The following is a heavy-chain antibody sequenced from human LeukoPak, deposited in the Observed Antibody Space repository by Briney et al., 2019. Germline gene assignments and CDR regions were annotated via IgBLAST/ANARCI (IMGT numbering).Heavy chain of an antibody. CDR3: ATILTGYYCFDY. Sequence: ASVKVSCKASGGTFSSYAISWVRQAPGQGLEWMGGIIPIFGTANYAQKFQGRVTITADESTSTAYMELSSLRSEDTAVYYCATILTGYYCFDYWGQGTLVTVSS. V-gene: IGHV1-69*13. D-gene: IGHD3-9*01. CDR2: IIPIFGTA. J-gene: IGHJ4*02. CDR1: GGTFSSYA.